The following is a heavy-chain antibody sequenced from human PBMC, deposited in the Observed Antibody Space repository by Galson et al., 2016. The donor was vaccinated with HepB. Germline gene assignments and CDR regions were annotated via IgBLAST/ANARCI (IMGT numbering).Heavy chain of an antibody. CDR2: MNSNSGNT. CDR1: GYTFTSFY. CDR3: ARGRGTSGY. V-gene: IGHV1-8*02. J-gene: IGHJ4*02. Sequence: SVKVSCKASGYTFTSFYMHWVRQAPGQGLEWMGWMNSNSGNTVYAQKFQGRLTMTRNTSISTAYMELSSLTSEDTAIYFCARGRGTSGYWGQGSLVTVSS.